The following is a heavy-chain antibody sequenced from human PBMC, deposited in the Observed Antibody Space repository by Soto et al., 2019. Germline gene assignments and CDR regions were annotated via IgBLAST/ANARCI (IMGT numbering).Heavy chain of an antibody. V-gene: IGHV1-2*02. D-gene: IGHD3-16*01. CDR3: ARDMQGWGGY. CDR2: INPNTGDT. CDR1: GYTFTDYF. Sequence: ASVKVSCKASGYTFTDYFMHWVRQAPGQGLEWMGWINPNTGDTNSAQTFQDRVTMTRDTSTNTAYTEVSRLTFDDTAVYYCARDMQGWGGYWGQGTLVTVSS. J-gene: IGHJ4*02.